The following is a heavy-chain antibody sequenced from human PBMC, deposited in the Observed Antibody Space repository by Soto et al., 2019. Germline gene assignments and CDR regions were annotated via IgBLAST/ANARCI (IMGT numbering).Heavy chain of an antibody. D-gene: IGHD2-21*02. CDR2: VNPSGGHT. V-gene: IGHV1-46*01. J-gene: IGHJ4*02. Sequence: QVQLVQSGAEVKKPGASVKVSCKASGDTFTDYYIHWVRQAPGQGLEWMGTVNPSGGHTTYAQHFLGRMTMTRDTSTSTLYMELTSMTSEDTAVYYCARGGHVVVVTAALDYWGQGTLVTVSS. CDR1: GDTFTDYY. CDR3: ARGGHVVVVTAALDY.